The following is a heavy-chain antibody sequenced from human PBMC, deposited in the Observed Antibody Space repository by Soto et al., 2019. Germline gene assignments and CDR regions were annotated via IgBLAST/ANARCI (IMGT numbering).Heavy chain of an antibody. CDR1: GGSISSGGYY. CDR3: ARSIDP. J-gene: IGHJ5*02. V-gene: IGHV4-31*03. Sequence: QVQLQESGPGLVKPSQTLSLTCTVSGGSISSGGYYWSWIRQHPGKGLEWIGYIYYRGFTFYNTSLKSRVTIPVVTSKNQFSLKLSSVTAAETDVYYCARSIDPWGQGTLVTVSS. CDR2: IYYRGFT.